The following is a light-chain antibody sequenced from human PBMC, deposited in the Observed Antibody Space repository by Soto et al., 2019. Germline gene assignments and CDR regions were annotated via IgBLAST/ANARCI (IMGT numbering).Light chain of an antibody. Sequence: EIVLTQTPGTLCLSPGERATLSCRASQSVSSSYLAWYQQKPGQAPRLLIYDASNRATGIPARFSGSGSGTDFTLTISGLQSEDFAVYYCQQYNNWPRTFGQGTKVDIK. CDR3: QQYNNWPRT. CDR2: DAS. CDR1: QSVSSSY. V-gene: IGKV3-20*01. J-gene: IGKJ1*01.